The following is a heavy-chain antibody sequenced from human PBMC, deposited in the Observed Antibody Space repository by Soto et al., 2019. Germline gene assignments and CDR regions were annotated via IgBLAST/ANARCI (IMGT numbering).Heavy chain of an antibody. CDR1: GFTFSSYA. D-gene: IGHD6-19*01. J-gene: IGHJ4*02. CDR3: AKEAVSGWYYFDY. V-gene: IGHV3-23*01. Sequence: GGSLRLSCAASGFTFSSYAMSWVRQAPGKGLEWVSTISGSGGSTYYADSLKGRFTISRDNSKNTLFLQMSSQRAEDTAVYYCAKEAVSGWYYFDYWGPGTRVTVSS. CDR2: ISGSGGST.